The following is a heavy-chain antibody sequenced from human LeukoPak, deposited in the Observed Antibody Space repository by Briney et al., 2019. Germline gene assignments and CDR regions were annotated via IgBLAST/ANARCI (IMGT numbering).Heavy chain of an antibody. V-gene: IGHV4-39*01. J-gene: IGHJ4*02. CDR2: IYSGGTT. D-gene: IGHD2-15*01. Sequence: SETLSLTCAVSGCSISSDSYYWGWIRQPPGKGLEWIGSIYSGGTTYYNPSLKSRVTISVDTSKNQFSLKLTSVTAADAAAYYCARHSRNCSGGYCYLYYWGQGTQVTVSS. CDR3: ARHSRNCSGGYCYLYY. CDR1: GCSISSDSYY.